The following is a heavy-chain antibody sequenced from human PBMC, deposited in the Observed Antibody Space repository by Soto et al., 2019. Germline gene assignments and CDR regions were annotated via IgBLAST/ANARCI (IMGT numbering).Heavy chain of an antibody. CDR1: GFTFSSHA. J-gene: IGHJ5*02. Sequence: GGSLRLSCAASGFTFSSHAMSWVRQAAGKGLEWVSAISGSGGSTYYADSVKGRFIVSRDNSKNTLYLQMNSLREDDTAIYYCAKSRWELLAWGQGTLVTVSS. CDR3: AKSRWELLA. D-gene: IGHD1-26*01. V-gene: IGHV3-23*01. CDR2: ISGSGGST.